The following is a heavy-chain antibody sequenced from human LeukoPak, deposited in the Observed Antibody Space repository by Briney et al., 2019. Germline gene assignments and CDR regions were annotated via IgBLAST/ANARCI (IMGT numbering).Heavy chain of an antibody. J-gene: IGHJ4*02. CDR2: INPSGGST. CDR1: GYTFTTYY. CDR3: AKDAVAGIHCYDY. V-gene: IGHV1-46*01. D-gene: IGHD6-19*01. Sequence: GASVKVSCKASGYTFTTYYMHWVRQAPGQGLEWMGLINPSGGSTSYAQKFQGRVTMTRDTSTSTVYMKLSSLRSEDTAVYYCAKDAVAGIHCYDYWGQGTLVTVSS.